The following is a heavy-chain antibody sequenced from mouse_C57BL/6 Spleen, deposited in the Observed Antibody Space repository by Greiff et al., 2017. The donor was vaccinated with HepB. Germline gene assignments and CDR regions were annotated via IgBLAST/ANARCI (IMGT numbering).Heavy chain of an antibody. J-gene: IGHJ2*01. D-gene: IGHD1-3*01. CDR1: GFTFSSYT. CDR3: ARAKLVGFDY. CDR2: ISGGGGNT. V-gene: IGHV5-9*01. Sequence: EVKLVESGGGLVKPGGSLKLSCAASGFTFSSYTMSWVRQTPEKRLEWVATISGGGGNTYYPDSVKGRFTISRDNAKNTLYLQMSSLRSEDTALYYCARAKLVGFDYWGQGTTLTVSS.